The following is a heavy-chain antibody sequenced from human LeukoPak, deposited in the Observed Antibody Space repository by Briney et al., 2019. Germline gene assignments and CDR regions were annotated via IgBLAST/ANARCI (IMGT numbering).Heavy chain of an antibody. CDR1: GFTFSSYA. Sequence: QPGRSLRLSCAASGFTFSSYAMHWVRQAPGKGLEWVAVISYDGSNKYYADSVKGRFTISRDNSKNTLYLQMNSLRAEDTAVYYCARVRGYSGYEIWGRGYFDYWGQGTLVTVSS. J-gene: IGHJ4*02. D-gene: IGHD5-12*01. CDR3: ARVRGYSGYEIWGRGYFDY. V-gene: IGHV3-30-3*01. CDR2: ISYDGSNK.